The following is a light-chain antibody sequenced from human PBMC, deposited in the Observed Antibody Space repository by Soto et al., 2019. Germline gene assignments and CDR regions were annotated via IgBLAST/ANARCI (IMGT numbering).Light chain of an antibody. CDR2: DGS. V-gene: IGKV3-11*01. Sequence: ETVLTHSPSTLSLSPAPRPTLSSRASKSVTSYLAWYQQKTGQDPRILIYDGSNRATGMPARFSGSGSGTEFTLTISSLEPEDFALYYCQQRSNWPLTFGGGTKVDIK. CDR3: QQRSNWPLT. J-gene: IGKJ4*01. CDR1: KSVTSY.